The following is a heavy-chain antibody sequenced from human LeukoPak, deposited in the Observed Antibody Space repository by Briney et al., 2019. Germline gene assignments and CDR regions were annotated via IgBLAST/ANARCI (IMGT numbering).Heavy chain of an antibody. CDR3: ARSAYYYDSSGYYYY. CDR1: GYTFTGYY. D-gene: IGHD3-22*01. V-gene: IGHV1-2*04. J-gene: IGHJ4*02. CDR2: INPNSGGT. Sequence: GASVKVSCKASGYTFTGYYMHWVRQAPGQGLEWMGWINPNSGGTNYAQKFQGWVTMTRDTSISTAYMELSRLRSDDTAVYYCARSAYYYDSSGYYYYWGQGTLVTVSS.